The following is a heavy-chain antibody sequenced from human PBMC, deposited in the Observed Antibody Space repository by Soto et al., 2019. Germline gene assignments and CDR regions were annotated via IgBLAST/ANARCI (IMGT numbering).Heavy chain of an antibody. CDR3: ASPTSWGYGRSGYYYLKH. J-gene: IGHJ1*01. V-gene: IGHV1-69*12. CDR1: GGTFSSYA. CDR2: IIPIFGTA. Sequence: QVQLVQSGAEVKKPGSSVKVSCKASGGTFSSYAISWVRQAPGQGLEWMGGIIPIFGTANYAQKFQGRVTITADESTRTAYMGLSSLRSEDTAVYYCASPTSWGYGRSGYYYLKHWGPGTLVTVSS. D-gene: IGHD3-22*01.